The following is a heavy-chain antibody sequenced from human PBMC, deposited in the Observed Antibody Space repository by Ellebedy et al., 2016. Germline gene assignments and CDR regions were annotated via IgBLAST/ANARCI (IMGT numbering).Heavy chain of an antibody. Sequence: ASVKVSXXASGYTFTGYYMHWVRQAPGQGLEWMGWINPNSGGTNYAQKFQGWVTMTRDTSISTAYMELSRLRSDDTAVYYCAREGSGWSYYYYGMDVWGQGTTVTVSS. CDR3: AREGSGWSYYYYGMDV. D-gene: IGHD6-19*01. CDR1: GYTFTGYY. V-gene: IGHV1-2*04. J-gene: IGHJ6*02. CDR2: INPNSGGT.